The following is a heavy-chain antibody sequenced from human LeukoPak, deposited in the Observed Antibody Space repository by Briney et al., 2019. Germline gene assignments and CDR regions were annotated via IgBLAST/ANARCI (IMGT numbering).Heavy chain of an antibody. Sequence: SETLSLTCTVSGGSISSGGYYWSWIRQPPGKGLEWIGYIYHSGSTYYNPSLKSRVTISVDRSKNQFSLKLSSVTAADTAVYYCARLRGSYGGDAFDIWGQGTMVTVSS. CDR1: GGSISSGGYY. J-gene: IGHJ3*02. CDR3: ARLRGSYGGDAFDI. CDR2: IYHSGST. D-gene: IGHD1-26*01. V-gene: IGHV4-30-2*01.